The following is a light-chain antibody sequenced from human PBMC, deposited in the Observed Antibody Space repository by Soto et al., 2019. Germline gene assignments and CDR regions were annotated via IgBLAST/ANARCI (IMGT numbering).Light chain of an antibody. CDR1: SGHSSNA. Sequence: QPVLTQSPSASASLGASVKLTCTLSSGHSSNAIAWHQQQPEKGPRYLMKLNSDGRHSKGDGIPDRFSGSSSGAERYLTISNVQSEDEADYYCQTWGTGIRVFGGGTQPTVL. CDR2: LNSDGRH. V-gene: IGLV4-69*01. CDR3: QTWGTGIRV. J-gene: IGLJ3*02.